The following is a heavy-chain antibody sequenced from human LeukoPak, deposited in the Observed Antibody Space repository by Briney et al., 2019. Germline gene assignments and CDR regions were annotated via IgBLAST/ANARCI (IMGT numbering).Heavy chain of an antibody. V-gene: IGHV1-18*04. CDR2: ISACNGNT. CDR3: ARDPAYIVVVPAATNWFDP. D-gene: IGHD2-2*01. Sequence: ASVKVSCKASGYTFTSYYMHWVRQAPGQGLEWMGWISACNGNTNYAQKLQGRVTMATDTSTSTAYMELRSLRSDDTAVYYCARDPAYIVVVPAATNWFDPWGQGTLVTVSS. CDR1: GYTFTSYY. J-gene: IGHJ5*02.